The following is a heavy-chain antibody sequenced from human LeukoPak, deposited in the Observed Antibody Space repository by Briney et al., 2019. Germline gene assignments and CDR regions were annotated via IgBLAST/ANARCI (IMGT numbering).Heavy chain of an antibody. J-gene: IGHJ4*02. CDR3: ARVTMVRGVPCFDY. Sequence: SETLSLTCTVSGGSISSYYWSWIRQPPGKGLEWIGYIYYSGSTNYNPSLKSRVTSSVDTSKNQFSLNLSSVTAADTAVYYCARVTMVRGVPCFDYWGQGTLVTVSS. CDR2: IYYSGST. CDR1: GGSISSYY. V-gene: IGHV4-59*12. D-gene: IGHD3-10*01.